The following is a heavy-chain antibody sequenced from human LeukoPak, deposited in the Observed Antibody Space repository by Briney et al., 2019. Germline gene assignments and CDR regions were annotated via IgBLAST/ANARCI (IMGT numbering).Heavy chain of an antibody. Sequence: SETLSLTCTVSGGSISSGGYYWSWIPQHPGKGLEWIEYIYYSGSTYYNPSLKSRVTISVDTSKNQFSLKLSSVTAADTAVYYCARVDRSGWYYYWGQGTLVTVSS. D-gene: IGHD6-19*01. CDR2: IYYSGST. CDR1: GGSISSGGYY. CDR3: ARVDRSGWYYY. V-gene: IGHV4-31*03. J-gene: IGHJ4*02.